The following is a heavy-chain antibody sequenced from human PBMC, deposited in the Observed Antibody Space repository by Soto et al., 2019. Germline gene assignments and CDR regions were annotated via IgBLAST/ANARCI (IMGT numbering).Heavy chain of an antibody. J-gene: IGHJ4*02. CDR3: ARDDEGGSYCDLGY. V-gene: IGHV3-74*01. Sequence: GGSLRLSCAASGFTFNNYWMHWVRQAPGEGLVWVSRINDQGSSPSYADSVKGRFTISRDNSKNTLYLQINSLRTEDTAIYYWARDDEGGSYCDLGYWGQGT. D-gene: IGHD3-10*01. CDR1: GFTFNNYW. CDR2: INDQGSSP.